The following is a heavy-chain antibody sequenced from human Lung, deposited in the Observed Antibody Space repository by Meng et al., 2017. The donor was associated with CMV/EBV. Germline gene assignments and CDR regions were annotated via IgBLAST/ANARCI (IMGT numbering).Heavy chain of an antibody. V-gene: IGHV1-2*02. CDR1: GYTFTDYY. D-gene: IGHD2/OR15-2a*01. CDR2: INPNSGGT. Sequence: ASXXVSXKASGYTFTDYYMHWVRQAPGQGLEWMGWINPNSGGTNYAQKFQGRVAMTRDTSISTAYMELSRPRSDDTAVYYCARPIGPSRDYYYGMDGWGQGXTVTV. J-gene: IGHJ6*02. CDR3: ARPIGPSRDYYYGMDG.